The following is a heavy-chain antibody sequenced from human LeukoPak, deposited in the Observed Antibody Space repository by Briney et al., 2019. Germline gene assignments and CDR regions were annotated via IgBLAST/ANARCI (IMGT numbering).Heavy chain of an antibody. CDR3: ATATTDNYYYYYMDV. D-gene: IGHD4-11*01. V-gene: IGHV1-24*01. CDR2: FDPEDGET. J-gene: IGHJ6*03. CDR1: GYTLTELS. Sequence: GASVKVSCKVSGYTLTELSMHWVRQAPGKGLEWMGGFDPEDGETIYAQKFQGRVTMTEDTSTDTAYMELSSLRSEDTAVYYCATATTDNYYYYYMDVWGTGTTVTVSS.